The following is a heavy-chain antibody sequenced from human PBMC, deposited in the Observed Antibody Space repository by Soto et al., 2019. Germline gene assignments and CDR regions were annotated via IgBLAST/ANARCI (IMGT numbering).Heavy chain of an antibody. J-gene: IGHJ4*01. Sequence: ASVKVSCKATGYTLTNYYIHWVRQAPGQGLEWMGLIKPTDGSTTFAQKFQGRVTMTRDTSTSTVYMDLTSLTSEDTAVYYCARDAQIGHGYSVYDTYWGQGTLVTVS. CDR1: GYTLTNYY. CDR2: IKPTDGST. V-gene: IGHV1-46*01. CDR3: ARDAQIGHGYSVYDTY. D-gene: IGHD5-12*01.